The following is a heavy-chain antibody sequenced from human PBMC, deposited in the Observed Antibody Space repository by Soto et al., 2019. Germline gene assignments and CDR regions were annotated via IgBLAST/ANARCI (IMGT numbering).Heavy chain of an antibody. CDR2: IRSKAYGGTT. J-gene: IGHJ5*02. CDR3: TIYYYDSSGYFPLVH. V-gene: IGHV3-49*04. CDR1: GFTFGDYA. D-gene: IGHD3-22*01. Sequence: QPGGSLRLSCTASGFTFGDYAMSWVRQAPGKGLEWVGFIRSKAYGGTTEYAASVKGRFTISRDDSKSIAYLQMNSLKTEDTAVYYCTIYYYDSSGYFPLVHWGQGTLVTVS.